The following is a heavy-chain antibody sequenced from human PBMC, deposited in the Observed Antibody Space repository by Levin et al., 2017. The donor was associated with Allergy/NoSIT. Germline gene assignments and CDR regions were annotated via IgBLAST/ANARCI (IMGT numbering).Heavy chain of an antibody. J-gene: IGHJ4*02. Sequence: PGGSRRLSCAASGFTFSSYEMNWVRRAPGKGLEWVSYISSTGSTIYSADSVKGRFTISRDNAKNSLYLHMNSLRAEYTAVYYCARQLGNFWSGYNYFDYWGQGTLVTVSS. CDR3: ARQLGNFWSGYNYFDY. D-gene: IGHD3-3*01. V-gene: IGHV3-48*03. CDR1: GFTFSSYE. CDR2: ISSTGSTI.